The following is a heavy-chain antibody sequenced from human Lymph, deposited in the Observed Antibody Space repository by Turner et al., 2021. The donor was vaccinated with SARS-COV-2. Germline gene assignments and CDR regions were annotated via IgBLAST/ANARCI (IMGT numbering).Heavy chain of an antibody. D-gene: IGHD3-10*01. Sequence: QLQLQESGPGLVKPSETLSLSCTVSGGSISTSSHHWGWLRPPPGGGLVWIGHIYYSGSNYYNPSLKSRVTISVDTSNIQFSLKLSSVTAADTAVYYCARLVRRAEYYFDYWGQGTLVTVSS. V-gene: IGHV4-39*01. CDR1: GGSISTSSHH. J-gene: IGHJ4*02. CDR2: IYYSGSN. CDR3: ARLVRRAEYYFDY.